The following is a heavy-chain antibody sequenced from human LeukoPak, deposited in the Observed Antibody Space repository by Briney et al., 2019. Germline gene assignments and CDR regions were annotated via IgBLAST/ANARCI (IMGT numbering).Heavy chain of an antibody. Sequence: GESLETPWKAPGSTFSSKWIAWVRPLPGKGLGWMGIIYPGDSDTRYSPSFLGQFTMSANKSISTAYLQWSSLKASDTAMYYCAKRWADSSGSQHYFDYWGQGTLVTVSS. D-gene: IGHD3-22*01. CDR1: GSTFSSKW. CDR3: AKRWADSSGSQHYFDY. CDR2: IYPGDSDT. J-gene: IGHJ4*02. V-gene: IGHV5-51*01.